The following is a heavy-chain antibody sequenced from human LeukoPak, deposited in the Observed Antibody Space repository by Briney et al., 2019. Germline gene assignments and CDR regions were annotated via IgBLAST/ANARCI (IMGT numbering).Heavy chain of an antibody. D-gene: IGHD3-10*01. J-gene: IGHJ3*02. CDR2: IIPIFGTA. Sequence: SVKVSCKASGGTFSSYAISWVRQAPGQGLEWMGGIIPIFGTANYAQKFQGRVTITADESTSTAYMELSSPRSEDTAVYYCASFRFFGVALGLDAFDIWGQGTMVTVSS. V-gene: IGHV1-69*13. CDR1: GGTFSSYA. CDR3: ASFRFFGVALGLDAFDI.